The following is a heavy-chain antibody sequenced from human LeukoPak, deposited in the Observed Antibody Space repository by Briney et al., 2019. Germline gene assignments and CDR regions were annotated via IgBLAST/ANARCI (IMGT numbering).Heavy chain of an antibody. V-gene: IGHV4-39*07. CDR3: ARSSPDGSGSYYADY. J-gene: IGHJ4*02. CDR1: GGSISSSSYY. Sequence: PSETLSLTCTVSGGSISSSSYYWGWIRQPPGKGLEWIGSIYYSGSTNYNPSLKSRVTISVDTSKNQFSLKLSSVTAADTAVYYCARSSPDGSGSYYADYWGQGTLVTVSS. CDR2: IYYSGST. D-gene: IGHD3-10*01.